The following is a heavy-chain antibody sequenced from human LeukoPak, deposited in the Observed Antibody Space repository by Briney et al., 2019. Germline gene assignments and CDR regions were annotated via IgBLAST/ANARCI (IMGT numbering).Heavy chain of an antibody. CDR1: GYTFTGYY. V-gene: IGHV1-2*06. CDR2: INPNSGGT. CDR3: ARAVLDSSSWHFDY. D-gene: IGHD6-13*01. Sequence: ASVKVSCKASGYTFTGYYMHWVRQAPGQGLEWMGRINPNSGGTNYAQKFQGRVTMTRDTSISTAYMELSRLRSDDTAVYYCARAVLDSSSWHFDYWGQGTLVTVSS. J-gene: IGHJ4*02.